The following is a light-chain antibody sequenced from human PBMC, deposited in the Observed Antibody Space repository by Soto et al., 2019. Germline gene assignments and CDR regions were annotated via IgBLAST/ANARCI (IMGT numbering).Light chain of an antibody. V-gene: IGKV1-9*01. CDR1: QGISGY. CDR2: STS. Sequence: DIQMTQSPSSLSASVGDRVTIPCRASQGISGYLAWYQQKPGKVPTLLIYSTSTLQSGVPSRFSGSASGTEFTLSISGLQPEDFATYYCQQLNTYLITFGQGTRLEIK. CDR3: QQLNTYLIT. J-gene: IGKJ5*01.